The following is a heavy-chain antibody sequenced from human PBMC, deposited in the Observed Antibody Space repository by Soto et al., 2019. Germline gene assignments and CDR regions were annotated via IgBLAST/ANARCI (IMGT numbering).Heavy chain of an antibody. CDR2: INPSTGST. CDR1: GYTFTYYY. J-gene: IGHJ4*02. D-gene: IGHD2-15*01. V-gene: IGHV1-46*01. CDR3: ARGNCSGGSCPCAY. Sequence: ASVKVSCKASGYTFTYYYIHWVRQAPGQGLEWMGVINPSTGSTNYAQKFQDRVTMTRDTSTSTVYMELGSLRSDDTAVYYCARGNCSGGSCPCAYWGQGTLVTAPQ.